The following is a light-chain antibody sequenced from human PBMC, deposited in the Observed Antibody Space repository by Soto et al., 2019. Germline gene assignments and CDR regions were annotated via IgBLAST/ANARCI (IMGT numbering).Light chain of an antibody. V-gene: IGKV3-15*01. CDR3: QQYNNWPPYT. CDR2: GAS. J-gene: IGKJ2*01. CDR1: QSVSSN. Sequence: EIVMTQSPATLSVSPGERATLSCRASQSVSSNLAWYQQKPCQAPRLLIYGASTRATGIPARFSGSGSGTEFTLTISSLQSEDFAVYYCQQYNNWPPYTFGKGTKLVIK.